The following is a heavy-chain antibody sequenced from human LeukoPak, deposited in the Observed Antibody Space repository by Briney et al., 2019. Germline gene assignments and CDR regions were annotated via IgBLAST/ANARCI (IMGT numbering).Heavy chain of an antibody. CDR3: ARDSGVGYFDY. CDR2: INPSGGST. Sequence: ASVKVSCKASGYTFTSYYMHWVRQAPGQGLEWMGIINPSGGSTSYAQKFQGRVTMTRDTSTSTVYMELSSLRSEDTAVYYRARDSGVGYFDYWGQGTLVTVSS. D-gene: IGHD3-3*01. J-gene: IGHJ4*02. V-gene: IGHV1-46*01. CDR1: GYTFTSYY.